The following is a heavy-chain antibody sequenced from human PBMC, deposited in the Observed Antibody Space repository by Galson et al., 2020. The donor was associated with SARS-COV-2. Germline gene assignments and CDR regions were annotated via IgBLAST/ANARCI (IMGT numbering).Heavy chain of an antibody. V-gene: IGHV3-7*01. Sequence: GGSLRLSCAASGFLLSSHWMHWVRQAPGKGLEWVASINQDGSEKNYVDSVKGRFTISRDNAKNSLYLQMNSLRDEDTAVYYCAECGGIVGATNPWGQGTLVTVSS. CDR2: INQDGSEK. D-gene: IGHD1-26*01. CDR1: GFLLSSHW. CDR3: AECGGIVGATNP. J-gene: IGHJ5*02.